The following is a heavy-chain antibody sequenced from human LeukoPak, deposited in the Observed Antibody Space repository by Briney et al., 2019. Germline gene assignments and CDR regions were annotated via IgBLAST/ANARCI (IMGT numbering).Heavy chain of an antibody. Sequence: SETLSLTCTVSGGCISSSYWSWIRQPPGKGLEWIGYFDYSGSANYNPSLKSRVTISVDTSKNQFSLKLSSVTAADTAVYYCARHGPDLTTVKGLAYDYWGQGTLVTVSS. J-gene: IGHJ4*02. V-gene: IGHV4-59*08. CDR2: FDYSGSA. CDR3: ARHGPDLTTVKGLAYDY. CDR1: GGCISSSY. D-gene: IGHD4-17*01.